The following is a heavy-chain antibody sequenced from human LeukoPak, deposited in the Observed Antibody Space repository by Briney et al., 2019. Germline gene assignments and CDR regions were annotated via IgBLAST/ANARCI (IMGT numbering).Heavy chain of an antibody. CDR2: ISGGGDST. D-gene: IGHD1-26*01. CDR1: GFTFSNAW. Sequence: GGSLRLSCAASGFTFSNAWMSWVRQAPGKGLEWVSTISGGGDSTYYADSVKGRFTISRDNSKNTLYLQVNSLRAEDTAVYYCAKGGKWDVTPFDYWGQGTLVTVSS. CDR3: AKGGKWDVTPFDY. V-gene: IGHV3-23*01. J-gene: IGHJ4*02.